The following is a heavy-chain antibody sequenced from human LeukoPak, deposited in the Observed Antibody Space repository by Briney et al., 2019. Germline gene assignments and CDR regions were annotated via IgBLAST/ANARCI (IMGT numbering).Heavy chain of an antibody. V-gene: IGHV4-34*01. CDR3: AREGGDTIFGVVIQGYFDL. Sequence: GSLRLSCAASGFTFSSYSMNWVRQAPGKGLEWLGDINHSGSTNYNPSLKSRVTISVDTSKNQFSLKLSSVTAADTAVYYCAREGGDTIFGVVIQGYFDLWGRGTLVTVSS. J-gene: IGHJ2*01. CDR1: GFTFSSYS. CDR2: INHSGST. D-gene: IGHD3-3*01.